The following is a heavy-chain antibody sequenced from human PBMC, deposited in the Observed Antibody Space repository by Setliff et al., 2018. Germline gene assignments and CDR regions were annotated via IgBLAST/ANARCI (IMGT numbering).Heavy chain of an antibody. D-gene: IGHD5-12*01. Sequence: GGSLRLSCAASAFTFKNYWMSWVRQAPGKGLEWVANIKGDGSEKFYLDSVKGRFTISRDNAKNSLYLHMNSLRAEDTAVYYCTRARDIAPTYYYMDVWGKGTTVTVS. J-gene: IGHJ6*03. CDR3: TRARDIAPTYYYMDV. V-gene: IGHV3-7*01. CDR2: IKGDGSEK. CDR1: AFTFKNYW.